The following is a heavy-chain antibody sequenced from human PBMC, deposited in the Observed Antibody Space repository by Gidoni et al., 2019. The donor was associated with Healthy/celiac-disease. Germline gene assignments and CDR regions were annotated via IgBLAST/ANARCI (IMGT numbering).Heavy chain of an antibody. CDR2: ISSSSSTI. D-gene: IGHD2-8*01. CDR3: ARERACRYCTNPPLGY. Sequence: EVQLVESGGGLVQPGGSLRLSCAASGFTFSSYSMNWVRQAPGKGLEWVSYISSSSSTIYYADSVKGRFTISRDNAKNSLYLQMNSLRDEDTAVYYCARERACRYCTNPPLGYWGQGTLVTVSS. J-gene: IGHJ4*02. V-gene: IGHV3-48*02. CDR1: GFTFSSYS.